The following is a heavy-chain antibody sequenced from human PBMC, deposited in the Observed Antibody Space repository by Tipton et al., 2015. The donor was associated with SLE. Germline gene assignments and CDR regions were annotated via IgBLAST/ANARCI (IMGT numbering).Heavy chain of an antibody. J-gene: IGHJ4*02. CDR1: GFTFSTSP. D-gene: IGHD5-12*01. V-gene: IGHV3-30*04. CDR2: ISYDGNDK. CDR3: ARDSGYFGFLDY. Sequence: SLRLSCAASGFTFSTSPFHWVRQAPGKWLEWAAVISYDGNDKYYADSAKGRFTISRDNSKNTLYLQMNSLSTEDTAVYYCARDSGYFGFLDYWGQGTLVTVSS.